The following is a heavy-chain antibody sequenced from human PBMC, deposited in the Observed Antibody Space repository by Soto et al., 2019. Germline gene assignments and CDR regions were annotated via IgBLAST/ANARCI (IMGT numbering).Heavy chain of an antibody. CDR2: IYYSGGT. J-gene: IGHJ5*02. Sequence: QVQLQESGPGLVRPSQTLSLSCTVSGGSISNSANHWSWIRQHPGEGLEWIGYIYYSGGTYYSPSLKGRVTMSIDASKTQCSLKLSSVTAADTAVYYCAKGVRGVPSWFDPWGQGTLVTVSS. CDR1: GGSISNSANH. CDR3: AKGVRGVPSWFDP. V-gene: IGHV4-31*03. D-gene: IGHD3-10*01.